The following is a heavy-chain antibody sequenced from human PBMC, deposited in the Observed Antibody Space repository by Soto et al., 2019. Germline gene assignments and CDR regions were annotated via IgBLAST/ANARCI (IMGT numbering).Heavy chain of an antibody. V-gene: IGHV4-59*08. D-gene: IGHD3-3*01. CDR2: IYYSGST. Sequence: PSETLSLTCTISCGSISSYYWSWIRQPPGKGLEWIGYIYYSGSTNYNPSLKSRVTISVDTSKNQFSLKLSSVTAADTAVYYCARVTIFGVAQYYMDVWGKGTTVTVSS. CDR3: ARVTIFGVAQYYMDV. CDR1: CGSISSYY. J-gene: IGHJ6*03.